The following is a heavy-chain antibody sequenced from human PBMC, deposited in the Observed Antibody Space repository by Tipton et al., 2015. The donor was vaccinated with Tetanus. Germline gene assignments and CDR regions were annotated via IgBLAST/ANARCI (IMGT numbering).Heavy chain of an antibody. J-gene: IGHJ4*02. CDR2: IYHSGST. D-gene: IGHD3-10*01. Sequence: TLSLTCTVSGGSISSSNWWSWVRQPPGKGLEWIGEIYHSGSTNYNSSLKSRLTISIDKSKNQFSLRLGSVTAADTTVYYCASSGELGYWGQGTLVTVSS. V-gene: IGHV4-4*02. CDR3: ASSGELGY. CDR1: GGSISSSNW.